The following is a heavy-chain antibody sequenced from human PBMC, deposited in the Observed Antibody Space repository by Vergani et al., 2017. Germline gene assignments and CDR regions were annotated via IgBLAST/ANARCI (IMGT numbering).Heavy chain of an antibody. D-gene: IGHD3-10*01. V-gene: IGHV1-69*06. CDR3: ARVGGLLWFGEPTNYGMDV. Sequence: QVQLVQSGAEVKKPGSSVKVSCKASGGTFSSYAISWVRQAPGQGLEWMGGIIPIFGTANYAQKFQGRVTITADKSTSTAYMELSSLRSEDTAVYYCARVGGLLWFGEPTNYGMDVWGQGTTVTVSS. J-gene: IGHJ6*02. CDR1: GGTFSSYA. CDR2: IIPIFGTA.